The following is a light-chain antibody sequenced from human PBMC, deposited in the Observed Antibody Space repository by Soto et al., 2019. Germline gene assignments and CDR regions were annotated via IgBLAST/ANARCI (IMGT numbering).Light chain of an antibody. CDR3: GTWDSSLSTAI. J-gene: IGLJ2*01. V-gene: IGLV1-51*02. Sequence: QSVLTQPPSVSAAPGQKVTISCSGSNSNIGNNYVSWYRQLPGTAPKLLIYENNKRPSGIPDRFSGSKSGTSATLGITGLQTGVEADYYCGTWDSSLSTAIFGGGTQLNVL. CDR2: ENN. CDR1: NSNIGNNY.